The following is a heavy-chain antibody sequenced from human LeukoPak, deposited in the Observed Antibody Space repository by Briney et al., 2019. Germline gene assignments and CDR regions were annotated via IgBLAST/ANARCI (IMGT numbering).Heavy chain of an antibody. CDR3: ATMQWLEGVDWFDP. CDR1: GFIFSNYG. J-gene: IGHJ5*02. D-gene: IGHD6-19*01. Sequence: GGSLRLSCAASGFIFSNYGMHWVRQAPGKGLEWVAFIRYDESNKFYADSVKGRFTISRDNSKNILFLQMNSLRAEDTAVYYCATMQWLEGVDWFDPWGQGTLVTVSS. CDR2: IRYDESNK. V-gene: IGHV3-30*02.